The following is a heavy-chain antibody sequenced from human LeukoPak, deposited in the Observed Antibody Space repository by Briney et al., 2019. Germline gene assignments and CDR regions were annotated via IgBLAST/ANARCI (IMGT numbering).Heavy chain of an antibody. J-gene: IGHJ4*02. D-gene: IGHD3-9*01. CDR1: GYTFTDYY. CDR2: INPNSGGT. V-gene: IGHV1-2*02. Sequence: GASVKVSCKASGYTFTDYYIHWVRQAPGQGLERMGWINPNSGGTNYAQKFQGRVTMTRDTSIATTCMDLSSLISDDTAVYYCARGHDNTGYNYFDYWGQGTLVTVSS. CDR3: ARGHDNTGYNYFDY.